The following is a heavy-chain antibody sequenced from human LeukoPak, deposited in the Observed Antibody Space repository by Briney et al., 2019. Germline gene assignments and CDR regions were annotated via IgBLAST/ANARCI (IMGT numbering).Heavy chain of an antibody. CDR3: AKDSGIVGATIDY. V-gene: IGHV3-23*01. CDR2: ISGSGGST. Sequence: GGSLRLSCAASGFTFSSYAMSWVRQASGKGLEWVSAISGSGGSTYYADSVKGRFTISRDNSKNTLYLQMNSLRAEDTAVYYCAKDSGIVGATIDYWGQGTLVTVSS. D-gene: IGHD1-26*01. J-gene: IGHJ4*02. CDR1: GFTFSSYA.